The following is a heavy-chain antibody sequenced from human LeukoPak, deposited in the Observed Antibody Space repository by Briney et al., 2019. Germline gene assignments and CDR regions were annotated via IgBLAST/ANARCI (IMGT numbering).Heavy chain of an antibody. CDR2: INHSGST. Sequence: SETLSLTCAVYGGSFSGYYWSWIRQPPGKGLEWIGEINHSGSTNYNPSLKSLVTISVDTSKNQFSLKLSSVTAADTAVYYCARGRTIFGVVIRYYFDYWGQGTLVTVSS. CDR1: GGSFSGYY. CDR3: ARGRTIFGVVIRYYFDY. J-gene: IGHJ4*02. V-gene: IGHV4-34*01. D-gene: IGHD3-3*01.